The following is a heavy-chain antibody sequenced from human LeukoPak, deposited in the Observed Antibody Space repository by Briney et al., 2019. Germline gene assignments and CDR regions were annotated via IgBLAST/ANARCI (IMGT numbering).Heavy chain of an antibody. CDR1: GFTFSSYG. J-gene: IGHJ6*03. D-gene: IGHD6-19*01. V-gene: IGHV3-30*02. CDR3: AKHPGGRGWYRLRYYYMDV. Sequence: GVSLRLSCAASGFTFSSYGMHWVRQAPGKGLEWVAFIQDDGSNKYYADSMKGRFTISRDNSKNTLYLQMNSLRAEDTAVYYCAKHPGGRGWYRLRYYYMDVWGKGTTVTVSS. CDR2: IQDDGSNK.